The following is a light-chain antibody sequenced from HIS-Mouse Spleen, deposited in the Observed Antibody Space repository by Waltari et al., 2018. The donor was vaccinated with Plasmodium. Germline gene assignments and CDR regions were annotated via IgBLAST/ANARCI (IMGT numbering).Light chain of an antibody. V-gene: IGLV3-25*03. CDR1: ALPKQY. CDR3: QSADSSGTYGV. CDR2: ENS. J-gene: IGLJ3*02. Sequence: SYELTQPPSVSVSPGQTARLTCSGDALPKQYAYWYQQKPGQSPVLVIYENSGRPSVMTERFSGSRSGTTVTLTISGVQAEDEADYYCQSADSSGTYGVFGGGTKLTVL.